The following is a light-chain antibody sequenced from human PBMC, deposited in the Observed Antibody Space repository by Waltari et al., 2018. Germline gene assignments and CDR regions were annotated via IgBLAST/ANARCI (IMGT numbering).Light chain of an antibody. CDR3: QQYYATPNT. V-gene: IGKV4-1*01. CDR1: QRLFHTNNKNS. CDR2: WAS. J-gene: IGKJ2*01. Sequence: DIVLTQSPDSLAVSLGERATINCKSSQRLFHTNNKNSLAWYQQKPGQPPKLLIYWASTRESGVPDRFSGSGSGTDFTLAISSLQPEDVAVYYCQQYYATPNTFGQGTNVEIK.